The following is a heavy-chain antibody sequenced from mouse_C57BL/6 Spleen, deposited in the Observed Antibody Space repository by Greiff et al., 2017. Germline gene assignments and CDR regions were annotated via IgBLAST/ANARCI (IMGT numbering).Heavy chain of an antibody. V-gene: IGHV1-59*01. CDR3: ASGDYYGSSHWYFDV. J-gene: IGHJ1*03. CDR1: GYTFTSYW. D-gene: IGHD1-1*01. CDR2: IDPSDSYT. Sequence: QVQLQQPGAELVRPGTSVKLSCKASGYTFTSYWMHWVKQRPGQGLEWIGVIDPSDSYTNYNQKFKGKATLTVDTSSSTAYMQLSSLTSEDSAVYYCASGDYYGSSHWYFDVWGTGTTVTVSS.